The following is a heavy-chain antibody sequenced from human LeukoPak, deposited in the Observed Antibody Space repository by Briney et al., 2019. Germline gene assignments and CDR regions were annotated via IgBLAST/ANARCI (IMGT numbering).Heavy chain of an antibody. D-gene: IGHD2-15*01. J-gene: IGHJ3*02. CDR1: GFTFSSYS. CDR3: AKGPVVTFDI. CDR2: ISSSSSYI. V-gene: IGHV3-21*04. Sequence: PGGSLRLSCAASGFTFSSYSMNWVRRAPGKGLEWVSSISSSSSYIYYADSVKGRFTISRDNAKNSLYLQMNSLRAEDTAVYYCAKGPVVTFDIWGQGTMVTVSS.